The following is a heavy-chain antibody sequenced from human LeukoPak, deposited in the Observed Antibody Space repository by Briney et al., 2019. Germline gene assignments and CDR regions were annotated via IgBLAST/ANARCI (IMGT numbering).Heavy chain of an antibody. D-gene: IGHD3-10*01. CDR1: GFTFSSYS. V-gene: IGHV3-48*01. Sequence: PGGSLRLSCAASGFTFSSYSMNWVRQAPGKGLEWVSYISSSSSTIYYADSVKGRFTISRDNAKNSLYLQMNSLRAEDTAVYYCARGTSPRWFGGAYNWFDPWGQGTLVTVSS. CDR2: ISSSSSTI. CDR3: ARGTSPRWFGGAYNWFDP. J-gene: IGHJ5*02.